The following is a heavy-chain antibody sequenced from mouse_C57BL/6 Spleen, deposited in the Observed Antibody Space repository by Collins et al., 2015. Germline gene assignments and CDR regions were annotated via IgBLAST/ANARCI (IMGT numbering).Heavy chain of an antibody. CDR1: GYTFTNYG. V-gene: IGHV9-3-1*01. CDR3: ARDRSYYGNYGYFDV. Sequence: QIQLVQSGPELKKPGETVKISCKASGYTFTNYGMNWVKQAPGKGLKWMGWINTYTGEPTYADDFKGRFAFSLETSASTAYLQINNLKNEDTATYFCARDRSYYGNYGYFDVWGAGTTVTVSS. J-gene: IGHJ1*01. D-gene: IGHD2-10*01. CDR2: INTYTGEP.